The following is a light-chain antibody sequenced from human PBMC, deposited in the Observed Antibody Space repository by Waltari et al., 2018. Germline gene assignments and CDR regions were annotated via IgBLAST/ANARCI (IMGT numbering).Light chain of an antibody. CDR2: GAS. Sequence: EIVLTQSLGTLSLSPGERAPLSGRASESVGRSLAWYQQRPGQAPRLRIYGASNRAPGIPDWFSGSGSGTEFSLTISRLEPEDFAVYYCQHYVRLPATFGQGTKVEIK. J-gene: IGKJ1*01. CDR1: ESVGRS. V-gene: IGKV3-20*01. CDR3: QHYVRLPAT.